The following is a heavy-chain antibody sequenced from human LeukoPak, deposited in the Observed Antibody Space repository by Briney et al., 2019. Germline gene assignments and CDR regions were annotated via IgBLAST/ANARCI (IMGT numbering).Heavy chain of an antibody. CDR3: ARLRGSIAASGFDY. D-gene: IGHD6-6*01. CDR2: IRYDGSNK. V-gene: IGHV3-30*02. J-gene: IGHJ4*02. CDR1: GFTFSSYG. Sequence: GGSLRLSCAVSGFTFSSYGMHWVRQAPGKGLEWVAFIRYDGSNKYYADSVKGRFTISRDNSKNTLYLQMNSLRAEDTAVYYCARLRGSIAASGFDYWGQGTLVTVSS.